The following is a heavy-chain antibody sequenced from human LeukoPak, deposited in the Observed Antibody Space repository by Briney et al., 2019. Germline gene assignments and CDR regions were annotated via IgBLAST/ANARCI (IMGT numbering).Heavy chain of an antibody. CDR3: ARDKRDSSSVDY. D-gene: IGHD6-6*01. Sequence: PGGSLRLSRAASGFTFSTYTINWVRQAPGKGLEWVSSISSSGSYIYYADSVKGRFTISRDNAKNSLYLQMNSLRAEDTAVYYCARDKRDSSSVDYWGQGTLVTVSS. J-gene: IGHJ4*02. V-gene: IGHV3-21*01. CDR2: ISSSGSYI. CDR1: GFTFSTYT.